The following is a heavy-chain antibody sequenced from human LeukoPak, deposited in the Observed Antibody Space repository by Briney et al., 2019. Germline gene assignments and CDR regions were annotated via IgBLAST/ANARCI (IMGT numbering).Heavy chain of an antibody. J-gene: IGHJ4*02. Sequence: SQTLSLTCAISGDSVSSNSAAWNWIRQSPSRGLEWLGRTYYRSKWYNDYAVSVKSRITINPDTSKNQFSLQLNSVTPEDTAVYYCARSVLRYFDWLLGPHFDYWGQGTLVTVSS. V-gene: IGHV6-1*01. CDR2: TYYRSKWYN. CDR1: GDSVSSNSAA. D-gene: IGHD3-9*01. CDR3: ARSVLRYFDWLLGPHFDY.